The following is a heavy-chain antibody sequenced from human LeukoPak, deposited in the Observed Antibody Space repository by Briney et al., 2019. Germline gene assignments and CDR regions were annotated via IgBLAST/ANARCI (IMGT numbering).Heavy chain of an antibody. V-gene: IGHV3-74*01. CDR3: ARALLMVREGGKDY. Sequence: GGSLRLSCAASGFTFSSYWMHWVRHAPGKGLVWVSRINSDGSSTSYADSEKGRFTISRDNAKNTLYLQMNSLRAEDTAVYYCARALLMVREGGKDYWGQGTLVTVSS. J-gene: IGHJ4*02. D-gene: IGHD3-10*01. CDR1: GFTFSSYW. CDR2: INSDGSST.